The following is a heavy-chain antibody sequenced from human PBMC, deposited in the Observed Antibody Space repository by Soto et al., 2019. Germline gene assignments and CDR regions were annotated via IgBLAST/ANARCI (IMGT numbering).Heavy chain of an antibody. CDR3: ARDGEYDFWSGYPNRFDY. CDR2: ISYDGSNK. J-gene: IGHJ4*02. V-gene: IGHV3-30-3*01. CDR1: GFTFSSYA. Sequence: GGSLRLSCAASGFTFSSYAMHWVRQAPGKGLEWVAVISYDGSNKYYADSVKGRFTISRDNSKNTLYLQMNSLRAEDTAVYYCARDGEYDFWSGYPNRFDYWGQGTLVTVSS. D-gene: IGHD3-3*01.